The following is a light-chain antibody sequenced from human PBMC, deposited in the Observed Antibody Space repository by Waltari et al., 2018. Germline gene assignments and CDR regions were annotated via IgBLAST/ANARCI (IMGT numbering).Light chain of an antibody. V-gene: IGKV3-20*01. CDR3: QHYLRLPAT. CDR2: HAS. Sequence: EIVLTQSPGTLSLSPGARATLSCRASQSVSTYLAWYQQKPGQAPRLLIYHASTRATGIPDRFSGSGSGTDFSLTISRLEPEDVAVYHCQHYLRLPATFGQGTKVEIK. J-gene: IGKJ1*01. CDR1: QSVSTY.